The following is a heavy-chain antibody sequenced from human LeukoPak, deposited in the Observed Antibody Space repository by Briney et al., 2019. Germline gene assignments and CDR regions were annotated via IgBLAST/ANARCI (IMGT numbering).Heavy chain of an antibody. V-gene: IGHV4-59*01. CDR1: GGSIRSYY. D-gene: IGHD2-2*01. CDR2: IYYSGST. Sequence: SETLSLTCTVSGGSIRSYYWNRIRQSPGKTLEWIGYIYYSGSTNYNPSHKSRVTISVDTSKSQFSLKLSSVTAADTAVYYCARDEGGQLNYFDYWGQGTLVTVSS. CDR3: ARDEGGQLNYFDY. J-gene: IGHJ4*02.